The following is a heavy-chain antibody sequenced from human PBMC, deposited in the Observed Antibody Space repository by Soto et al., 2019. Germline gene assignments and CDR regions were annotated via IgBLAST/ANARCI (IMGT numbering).Heavy chain of an antibody. J-gene: IGHJ4*02. Sequence: PGGSLRLSCAASGFTFTRYSMNWVRQAPGKGLEWVSSISSTTNYIYYGDSMKGRFTISRDNAKNSLYLEMNSLRAEDTAVYYCARESEDLTSNFDYWRQGTLATVSS. CDR2: ISSTTNYI. CDR3: ARESEDLTSNFDY. V-gene: IGHV3-21*06. CDR1: GFTFTRYS.